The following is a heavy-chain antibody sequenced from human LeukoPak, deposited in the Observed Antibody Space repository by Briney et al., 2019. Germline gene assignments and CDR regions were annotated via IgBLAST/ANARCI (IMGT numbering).Heavy chain of an antibody. D-gene: IGHD2-2*01. CDR3: ARHAGTDTSTYYFFDY. V-gene: IGHV4-59*08. J-gene: IGHJ4*02. CDR1: GGSISDYH. CDR2: IYYTGST. Sequence: NPSETLSLTCTVSGGSISDYHWSWIRQPPGKGLEWIGYIYYTGSTNYNPSLKSRVTISVDTSKNQFSLRLSSVTAADTAVYHCARHAGTDTSTYYFFDYWGQGTLVTVSS.